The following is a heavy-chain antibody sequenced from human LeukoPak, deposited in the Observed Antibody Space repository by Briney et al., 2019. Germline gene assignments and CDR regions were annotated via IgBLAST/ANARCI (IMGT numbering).Heavy chain of an antibody. CDR3: ALSVPWFDP. CDR1: GFTFDDYA. J-gene: IGHJ5*02. Sequence: GGSLRLSCAASGFTFDDYAMHWVRQAPGKGLEWVSGISWNSGSIGYADSVKGRCTISRDNAKNSLYLQMNSLRAEDTALYYCALSVPWFDPWGQGTLVTVSS. CDR2: ISWNSGSI. V-gene: IGHV3-9*01. D-gene: IGHD2-2*01.